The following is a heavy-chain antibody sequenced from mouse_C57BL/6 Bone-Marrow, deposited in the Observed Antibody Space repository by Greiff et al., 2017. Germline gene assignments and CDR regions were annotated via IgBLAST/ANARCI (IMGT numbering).Heavy chain of an antibody. D-gene: IGHD1-1*01. CDR1: GYTFTDHT. V-gene: IGHV1-78*01. CDR2: IYPRGGST. J-gene: IGHJ2*01. CDR3: ASPTVNYFDY. Sequence: QVTLKVSDAELVKPGASVKISCKASGYTFTDHTIHWMKQRPEQGLEWIGYIYPRGGSTKYNEKFKGKATLTADKSSSTAYMQLNSLTSKDSAVYFYASPTVNYFDYWGQGTTLTVSS.